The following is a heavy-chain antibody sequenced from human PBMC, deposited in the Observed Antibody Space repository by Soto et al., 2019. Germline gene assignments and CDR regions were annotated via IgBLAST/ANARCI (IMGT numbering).Heavy chain of an antibody. J-gene: IGHJ4*02. D-gene: IGHD2-2*01. V-gene: IGHV1-3*01. CDR1: GYTFTSYG. CDR3: ARDIVVVPAAKRPTSDY. Sequence: QVQLVQSGAEVKKPGASVKVSCKASGYTFTSYGMHWVRQAPGQRLEWMGWINAGNGNTKYSQKFQGRVTITRDTSASTAYMELSSLRSEDTAVYYCARDIVVVPAAKRPTSDYWGQGTLVTVSS. CDR2: INAGNGNT.